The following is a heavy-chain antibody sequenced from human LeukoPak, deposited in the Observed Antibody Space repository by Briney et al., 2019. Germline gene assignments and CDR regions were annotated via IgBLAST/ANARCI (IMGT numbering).Heavy chain of an antibody. CDR2: IYYSGST. CDR1: GGSISSYY. D-gene: IGHD3-10*01. J-gene: IGHJ4*02. CDR3: ARERTMVRGVINY. V-gene: IGHV4-59*01. Sequence: SETLSLTCTVSGGSISSYYWSWIRQPPGKGLEWIGYIYYSGSTNYNPSVKSRVTISVDTSKNQFSLKLSSVTAADTAVYYCARERTMVRGVINYWGQGTLVTVSS.